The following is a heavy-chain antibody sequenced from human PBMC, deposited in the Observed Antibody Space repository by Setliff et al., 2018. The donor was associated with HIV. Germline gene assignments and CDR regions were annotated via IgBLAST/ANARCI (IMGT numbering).Heavy chain of an antibody. V-gene: IGHV4-59*08. J-gene: IGHJ4*02. Sequence: SETLSLTCTVSSGSISSYYWNWIRQPPGKGLEWIGYIYTSGSTNYNPSLKSRVTISVDTSKNQFSLKLSSVTAADTAVYCARHGVDDTSANYFRFGVHDHWGQGTLVTVSS. D-gene: IGHD3-22*01. CDR3: ARHGVDDTSANYFRFGVHDH. CDR1: SGSISSYY. CDR2: IYTSGST.